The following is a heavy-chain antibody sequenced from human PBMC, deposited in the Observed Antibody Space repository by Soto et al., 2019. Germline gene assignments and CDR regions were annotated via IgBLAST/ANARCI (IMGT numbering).Heavy chain of an antibody. Sequence: ASVKVSCKASGYSFADYYMHWVRQAPGQGLEWMGWINPDSGGTNYAQKFQGRVTMTRDSSITTAYMELTGLRSDDTAVYYCARDQMTTVTINDYYGMDAWGQGTTVTVSS. CDR3: ARDQMTTVTINDYYGMDA. D-gene: IGHD4-17*01. J-gene: IGHJ6*02. CDR2: INPDSGGT. CDR1: GYSFADYY. V-gene: IGHV1-2*02.